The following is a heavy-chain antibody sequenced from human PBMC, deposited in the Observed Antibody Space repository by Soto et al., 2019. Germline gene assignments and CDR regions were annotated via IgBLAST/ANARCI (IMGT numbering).Heavy chain of an antibody. Sequence: SQTLSLTYAISGDSVSSNSAAWNWIRQSPSRGLEWLGRTYYRTRWYYDYAVSVRSRITVNPDTSKNQFSLQLTSVTPEDTAVYYCAGTTSHYWYYMDVWGKGTTVTVSS. CDR3: AGTTSHYWYYMDV. J-gene: IGHJ6*03. V-gene: IGHV6-1*01. CDR2: TYYRTRWYY. CDR1: GDSVSSNSAA. D-gene: IGHD1-7*01.